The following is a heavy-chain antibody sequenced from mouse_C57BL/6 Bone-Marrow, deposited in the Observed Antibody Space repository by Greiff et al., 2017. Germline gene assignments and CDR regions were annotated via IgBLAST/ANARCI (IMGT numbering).Heavy chain of an antibody. D-gene: IGHD1-3*01. V-gene: IGHV1-64*01. CDR2: IHPNSGST. CDR3: ASWGVYNGGD. J-gene: IGHJ2*01. CDR1: GYTFTSYW. Sequence: QVQLQQSGAELVKPGASVKLSCKASGYTFTSYWMHWVKQRPGQGLEWIGMIHPNSGSTNYNEKFKSKATMTGDKSSSTVYMQISSLTSEDSAVYDCASWGVYNGGDWGQGTTLAGSS.